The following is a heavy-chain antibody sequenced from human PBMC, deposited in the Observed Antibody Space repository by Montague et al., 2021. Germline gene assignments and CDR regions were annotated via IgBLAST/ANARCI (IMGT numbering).Heavy chain of an antibody. J-gene: IGHJ3*01. D-gene: IGHD4-17*01. V-gene: IGHV4-30-2*01. CDR3: VRGPDYGETGGAFDL. CDR1: GGSISSSYYS. CDR2: VYQNGDT. Sequence: TRSLTCAVSGGSISSSYYSWNWIRQPPGKGLEWIGYVYQNGDTYYNSSRKSRVTMSVDTSKNQFSLKLISVTAADTAVYYCVRGPDYGETGGAFDLWGQGTTVAISS.